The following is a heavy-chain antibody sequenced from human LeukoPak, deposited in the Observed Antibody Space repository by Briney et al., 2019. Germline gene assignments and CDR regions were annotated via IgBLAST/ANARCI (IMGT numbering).Heavy chain of an antibody. J-gene: IGHJ4*02. D-gene: IGHD2-15*01. Sequence: SETLSLTCTVSGGSISSYYWSWIRQPPGKGLEWIGYIYYSGSTNYNPSLKSRVTISVDTSKNQFSLKLSSVTAADTAVYYCARVGWRNDFDYWGQGTLVTVSS. CDR1: GGSISSYY. V-gene: IGHV4-59*01. CDR3: ARVGWRNDFDY. CDR2: IYYSGST.